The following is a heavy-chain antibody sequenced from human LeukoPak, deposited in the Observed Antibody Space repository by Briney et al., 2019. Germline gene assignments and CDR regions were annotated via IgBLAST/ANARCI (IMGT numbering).Heavy chain of an antibody. Sequence: SETLSLTCTVSGGSISTYYWSWIRQPPGKGLEWIGEVNHSGSTNYNPSLKSRVTISVDTSKNQFSLKLSSVTAADTAVYYCARGRSETYYYDSSGDFDYWGQGTLVTVSS. D-gene: IGHD3-22*01. CDR1: GGSISTYY. J-gene: IGHJ4*02. V-gene: IGHV4-34*01. CDR3: ARGRSETYYYDSSGDFDY. CDR2: VNHSGST.